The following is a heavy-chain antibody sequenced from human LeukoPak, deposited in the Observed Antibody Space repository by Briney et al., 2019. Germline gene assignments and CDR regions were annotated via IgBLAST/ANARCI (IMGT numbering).Heavy chain of an antibody. CDR1: GFTVSRNY. J-gene: IGHJ4*02. CDR3: IVFAVTGTLGFDY. Sequence: PGGSLRLSCAASGFTVSRNYMNWVRQAPGKGLEWVSYISSSSSTIYYADSVKGRFTISRDNAKNSLSLQMNSLRAEDTAVYYCIVFAVTGTLGFDYWGQGTLVTVSS. D-gene: IGHD6-19*01. V-gene: IGHV3-48*01. CDR2: ISSSSSTI.